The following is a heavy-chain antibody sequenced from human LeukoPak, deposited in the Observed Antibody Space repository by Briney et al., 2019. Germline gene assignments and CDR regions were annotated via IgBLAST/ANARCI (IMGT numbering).Heavy chain of an antibody. D-gene: IGHD2-2*03. V-gene: IGHV3-23*01. CDR1: GFTFSSHA. Sequence: GGSLRLCCAASGFTFSSHAMNWVRQAPGKGLEWVSGLGGSGGSTYYADSVRGRFTISRDDSKNTLYLQMNSLRAEDTAVYYCARAGYCSSTSCPEGGFDYWGQGTLVTVSS. J-gene: IGHJ4*02. CDR2: LGGSGGST. CDR3: ARAGYCSSTSCPEGGFDY.